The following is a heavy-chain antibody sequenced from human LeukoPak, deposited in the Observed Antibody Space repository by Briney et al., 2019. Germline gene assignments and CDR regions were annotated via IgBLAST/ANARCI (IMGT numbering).Heavy chain of an antibody. Sequence: VASVKVSCKASGYTFISYYMHWVRQAPGQGLEWMGIINPSGGSTSYAQKFQGRVTMTRDTSTSTVYMELSSLRSEDTAVYYCARDAGYSGYDRTYGMDVWGQGTTVTVSS. J-gene: IGHJ6*02. CDR3: ARDAGYSGYDRTYGMDV. V-gene: IGHV1-46*01. CDR2: INPSGGST. D-gene: IGHD5-12*01. CDR1: GYTFISYY.